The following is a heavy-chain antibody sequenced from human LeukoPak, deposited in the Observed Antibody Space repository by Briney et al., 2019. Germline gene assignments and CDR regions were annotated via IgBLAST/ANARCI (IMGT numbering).Heavy chain of an antibody. J-gene: IGHJ2*01. D-gene: IGHD1-26*01. Sequence: GESLRISWKDSGYSFTSYWIGRVRQIPGKGLEWMGIIYPGDSETRYSPTFQGQVTISVDKSISTAYLQWSSLKASDTAMYDCARPDYSGTYDYWHFDLWGRGTLVTVSS. V-gene: IGHV5-51*01. CDR2: IYPGDSET. CDR3: ARPDYSGTYDYWHFDL. CDR1: GYSFTSYW.